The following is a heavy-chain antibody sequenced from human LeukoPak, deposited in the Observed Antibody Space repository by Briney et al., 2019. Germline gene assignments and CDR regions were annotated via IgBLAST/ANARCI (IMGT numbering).Heavy chain of an antibody. CDR2: ITGDGGDT. Sequence: QPGGSLRLSCAASGLTFSFSDYGMTWVRQAPGKGLDWVSGITGDGGDTYYADSVKGRFTISRDSSKSTLYLQMNSLRAEDTAVYYCAKGVGFRSGPDYWGRGILVTVSS. V-gene: IGHV3-23*01. J-gene: IGHJ4*02. D-gene: IGHD5-12*01. CDR3: AKGVGFRSGPDY. CDR1: GLTFSFSDYG.